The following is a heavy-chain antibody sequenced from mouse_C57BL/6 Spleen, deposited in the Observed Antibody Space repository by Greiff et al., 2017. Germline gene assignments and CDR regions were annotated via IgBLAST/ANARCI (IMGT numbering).Heavy chain of an antibody. V-gene: IGHV5-9*01. CDR2: ISGGGGNT. Sequence: EVMLVESGGGLVKPGGSLKLSCAASGFTFSSYTMSWVRQTPEKRLEWVATISGGGGNTYYPDSVKGRFTISRDNAKNTLYLQMSSLRSEDTALYYCANYDGYYNYFDYWGQGTTLTVSS. CDR3: ANYDGYYNYFDY. J-gene: IGHJ2*01. CDR1: GFTFSSYT. D-gene: IGHD2-3*01.